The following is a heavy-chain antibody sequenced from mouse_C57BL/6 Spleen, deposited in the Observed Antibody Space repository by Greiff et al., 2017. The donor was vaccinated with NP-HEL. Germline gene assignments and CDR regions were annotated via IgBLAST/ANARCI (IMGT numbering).Heavy chain of an antibody. J-gene: IGHJ2*01. CDR2: ISSGSSTI. Sequence: EVKLQESGGGLVKPGGSLKLSCAASGFTFSDYGMHWVRQAPVKGLEWVAYISSGSSTIYYADTVKGRFTISRDNAKNTLFMKMTSLRSEDTDMYYCARHTKNGKNYFDYWGKGTTLTVAS. D-gene: IGHD1-1*01. CDR1: GFTFSDYG. V-gene: IGHV5-17*01. CDR3: ARHTKNGKNYFDY.